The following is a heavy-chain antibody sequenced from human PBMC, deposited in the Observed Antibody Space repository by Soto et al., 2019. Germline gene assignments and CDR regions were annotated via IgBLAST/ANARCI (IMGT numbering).Heavy chain of an antibody. Sequence: SETLSLTCAVYGGSFSGYYWSWIRQPPGKGLEWIGEINHSGSTNYNPSLKSRVTISVDTSKNQFSLKLSSVTAADTAVYYCARNLAARYYYGSGSYYYWGQGILVSVPP. V-gene: IGHV4-34*01. CDR2: INHSGST. CDR3: ARNLAARYYYGSGSYYY. CDR1: GGSFSGYY. J-gene: IGHJ4*02. D-gene: IGHD3-10*01.